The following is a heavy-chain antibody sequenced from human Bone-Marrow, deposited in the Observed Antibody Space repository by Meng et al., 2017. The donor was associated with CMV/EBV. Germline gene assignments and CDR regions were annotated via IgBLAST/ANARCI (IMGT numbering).Heavy chain of an antibody. Sequence: GGSLRLSCTASGFTFSSSDLHWVRQAPGKGLEWVAYIRFDGSSKYNVDSVKGRFTISRDNSKNTLYLQMNSLRAEDTAVYYCQIVVVPAAIPGGGYYGMDVWGQGTTVTVSS. CDR2: IRFDGSSK. CDR3: QIVVVPAAIPGGGYYGMDV. J-gene: IGHJ6*02. CDR1: GFTFSSSD. V-gene: IGHV3-30*02. D-gene: IGHD2-2*02.